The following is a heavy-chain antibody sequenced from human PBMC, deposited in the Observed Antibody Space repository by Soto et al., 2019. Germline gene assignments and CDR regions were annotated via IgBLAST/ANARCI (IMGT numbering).Heavy chain of an antibody. CDR2: IKEDGSEK. Sequence: GGSLRLSCAASGFTFSSYWMSWVRQAPGKGLEWVADIKEDGSEKHYVDSVKGRFTISRDNAKNSLYLQMNSLRAEDTAVYYCARGLRGFIHWGQGTLVTVSS. V-gene: IGHV3-7*01. D-gene: IGHD5-12*01. CDR1: GFTFSSYW. CDR3: ARGLRGFIH. J-gene: IGHJ4*02.